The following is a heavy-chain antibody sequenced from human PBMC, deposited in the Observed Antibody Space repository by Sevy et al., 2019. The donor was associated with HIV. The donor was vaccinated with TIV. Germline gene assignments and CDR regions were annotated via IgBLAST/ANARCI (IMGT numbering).Heavy chain of an antibody. V-gene: IGHV3-11*01. CDR1: GFTFSDYY. J-gene: IGHJ5*02. Sequence: GGSLRLSCAASGFTFSDYYMGWFRQAPGKGLEWVSYISSSGALVFYADSVEGRFTISRDNAKNSLFLQMNSLRAEDTAIYYCARAGDDYCTESDCNKNWFDPWGQGTLVTVSS. CDR2: ISSSGALV. D-gene: IGHD2-8*02. CDR3: ARAGDDYCTESDCNKNWFDP.